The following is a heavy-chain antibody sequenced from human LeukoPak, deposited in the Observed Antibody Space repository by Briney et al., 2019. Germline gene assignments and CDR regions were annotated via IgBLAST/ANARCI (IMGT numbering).Heavy chain of an antibody. V-gene: IGHV4-39*01. CDR1: GGSISSSSYY. J-gene: IGHJ6*03. CDR2: IYYSGST. D-gene: IGHD3-10*01. CDR3: ARGNYGSGSYPYYYYYYMDV. Sequence: PSETLSLTCTVSGGSISSSSYYWGWIRQPPGKGLEWIGSIYYSGSTYYNPSLKSRVTISVDTSKNQFSLKLSSVTAADTAVYYCARGNYGSGSYPYYYYYYMDVWGKGTTVTISS.